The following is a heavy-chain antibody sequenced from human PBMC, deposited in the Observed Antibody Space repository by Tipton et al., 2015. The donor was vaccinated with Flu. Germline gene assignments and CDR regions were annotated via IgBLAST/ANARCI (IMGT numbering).Heavy chain of an antibody. CDR3: ARDRSGSNSLDY. CDR1: GASISGYY. Sequence: TLSLTCTVSGASISGYYWSWIRQPAGRGLEWIGHVYSSGSTKYNPSLKGRVTLSVDKSRNQFSLELNSVTAADTAVYYCARDRSGSNSLDYWGRGTLVTVSS. CDR2: VYSSGST. J-gene: IGHJ4*02. V-gene: IGHV4-4*07. D-gene: IGHD1-26*01.